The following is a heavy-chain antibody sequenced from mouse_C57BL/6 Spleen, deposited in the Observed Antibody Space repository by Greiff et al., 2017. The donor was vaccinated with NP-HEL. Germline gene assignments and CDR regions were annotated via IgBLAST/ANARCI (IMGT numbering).Heavy chain of an antibody. J-gene: IGHJ1*03. V-gene: IGHV1-61*01. CDR1: GYTFTSYW. CDR2: IYPSDSET. CDR3: ANVDHFDV. Sequence: QVHVKQPGAELVRPGSSVKLSCKASGYTFTSYWMDWVKQRPGQGLEWIGNIYPSDSETHYNQKFKDKATLTVDKSSSTAYMQLSSLTSEDSAVYYCANVDHFDVWGTGTTVTVSS.